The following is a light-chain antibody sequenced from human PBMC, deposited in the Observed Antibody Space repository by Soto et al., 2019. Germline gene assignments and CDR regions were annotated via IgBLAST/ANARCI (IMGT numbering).Light chain of an antibody. CDR1: QSITSSF. CDR2: GAS. V-gene: IGKV3-20*01. J-gene: IGKJ5*01. CDR3: QQYGTSPIT. Sequence: EIVLKQSPGILSLSPGERASLSCGASQSITSSFLAWYQQKPGQAPRLLIYGASSRATGIPDRFSGTGSETDFTLTINRLEPEDFAVYYCQQYGTSPITFGQGTRLEI.